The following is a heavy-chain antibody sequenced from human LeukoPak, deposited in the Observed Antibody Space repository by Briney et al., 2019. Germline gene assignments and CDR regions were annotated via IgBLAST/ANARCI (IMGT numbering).Heavy chain of an antibody. CDR2: ISGSGGST. D-gene: IGHD3-3*01. CDR3: AKVGLRFLERLGYYFDY. Sequence: GGSLRLSCAASGFTFSSYAMSWVRQAPGKGLEWVSAISGSGGSTYYADSVKGRFTISRDNSKNTLYLQMNSLRAEDTAVYYCAKVGLRFLERLGYYFDYWGQGTLVTVSS. V-gene: IGHV3-23*01. CDR1: GFTFSSYA. J-gene: IGHJ4*02.